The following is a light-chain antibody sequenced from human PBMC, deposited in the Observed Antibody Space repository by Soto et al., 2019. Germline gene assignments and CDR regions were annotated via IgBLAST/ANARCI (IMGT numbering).Light chain of an antibody. Sequence: EIVLTQSPGTLSLSPVERATLSCRASQSVSSTYLIWYQQKPGQAPRLLIYGASSRATGVPDRFSGGGSGTDFTLTISRLEPEDFAVYYCQQRSNWPPTFGQGTRLEIK. V-gene: IGKV3D-20*02. CDR3: QQRSNWPPT. CDR1: QSVSSTY. CDR2: GAS. J-gene: IGKJ5*01.